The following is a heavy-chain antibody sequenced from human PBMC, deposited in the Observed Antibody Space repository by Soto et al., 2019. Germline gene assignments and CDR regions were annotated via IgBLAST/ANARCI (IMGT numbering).Heavy chain of an antibody. CDR1: GFTFSSYA. D-gene: IGHD7-27*01. CDR3: ARDLTYYYYGMDV. J-gene: IGHJ6*02. Sequence: QVQLVESGGGGVQPGRSLRLSCAASGFTFSSYAMHWVRQAPGKGLEWVAVISYDGSNKYYADSVKGRFTISRDNSKNTLYLQMNSLRAEDTAVYYCARDLTYYYYGMDVWGQGTTVTVSS. CDR2: ISYDGSNK. V-gene: IGHV3-30-3*01.